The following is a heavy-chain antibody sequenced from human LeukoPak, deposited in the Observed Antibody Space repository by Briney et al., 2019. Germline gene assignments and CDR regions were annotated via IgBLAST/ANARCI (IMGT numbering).Heavy chain of an antibody. J-gene: IGHJ6*03. Sequence: PGGSLRLSCAASGFTFSSYWMHWVRQAPGKGLVWVSRINTDGSSTNYADSVKGRFTISRDNAKNTLYLQMNSLRVEGTGVYYCARVSIADSYNYYYMDVWGKGTTVTVSS. CDR2: INTDGSST. CDR3: ARVSIADSYNYYYMDV. CDR1: GFTFSSYW. V-gene: IGHV3-74*01. D-gene: IGHD2-21*01.